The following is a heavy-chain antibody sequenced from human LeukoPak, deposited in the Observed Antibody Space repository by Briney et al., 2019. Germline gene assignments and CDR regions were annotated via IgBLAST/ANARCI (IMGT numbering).Heavy chain of an antibody. CDR2: ISAYNGNT. V-gene: IGHV1-18*01. J-gene: IGHJ6*02. Sequence: ASVKVSCKASGYTFTSYGISWVRQAPGQGLEWMGWISAYNGNTNYAQKLHGRVTMTTDTSTSTAYMELRSLRSNDTAVYYCARAPFLMGGSYYYYGMDVWGQGTTVTVSS. CDR1: GYTFTSYG. CDR3: ARAPFLMGGSYYYYGMDV. D-gene: IGHD1-26*01.